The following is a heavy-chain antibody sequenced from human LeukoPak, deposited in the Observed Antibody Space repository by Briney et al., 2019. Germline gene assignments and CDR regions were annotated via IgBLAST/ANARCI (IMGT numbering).Heavy chain of an antibody. CDR1: GYTFTSYD. V-gene: IGHV1-8*01. CDR2: MNPNSGNT. CDR3: ARATDYTKAGGGDY. J-gene: IGHJ4*02. D-gene: IGHD4-11*01. Sequence: ASVKVSCKASGYTFTSYDINWVRQATGQGLEWMGWMNPNSGNTGYAQKFQGRVTMTRNTSISTAYMELSSLRSEDTAVYYCARATDYTKAGGGDYWGQGTLVTVSS.